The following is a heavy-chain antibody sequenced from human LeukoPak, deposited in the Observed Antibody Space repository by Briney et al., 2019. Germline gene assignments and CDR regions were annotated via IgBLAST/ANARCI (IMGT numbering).Heavy chain of an antibody. J-gene: IGHJ3*02. V-gene: IGHV4-39*06. CDR2: IYYSGST. CDR1: GGSISSSGYY. CDR3: AREGAFDT. Sequence: SETLSLTCTVSGGSISSSGYYWDWIRQPPGKGLEWIGSIYYSGSTYYNTSLKSRVTISVDTSKNQFTLRLRSMTAADTAVYYCAREGAFDTWGQGTMVTVSS.